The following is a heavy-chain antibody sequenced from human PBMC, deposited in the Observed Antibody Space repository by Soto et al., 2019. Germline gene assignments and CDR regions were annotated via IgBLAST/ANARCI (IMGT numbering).Heavy chain of an antibody. Sequence: KESGPTLVKPTQTLTLTCTYSGFSLNTTAVGVGWIRQPPGKALEWLALIYWDDDKRYSPSLKSRLTITKDTSKNQVVLTMTNVDPVDTATYYCAHRRGGFYDTLTGYYKGKNFDYWGQGTLVTVSS. CDR2: IYWDDDK. D-gene: IGHD3-9*01. V-gene: IGHV2-5*02. CDR3: AHRRGGFYDTLTGYYKGKNFDY. CDR1: GFSLNTTAVG. J-gene: IGHJ4*02.